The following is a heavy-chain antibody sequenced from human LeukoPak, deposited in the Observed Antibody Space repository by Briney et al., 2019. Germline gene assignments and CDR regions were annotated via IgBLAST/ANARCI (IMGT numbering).Heavy chain of an antibody. CDR2: IYHSGST. D-gene: IGHD3-9*01. CDR3: ARDLHYDILTSYYYYYMDV. CDR1: GGSISSSNW. J-gene: IGHJ6*03. V-gene: IGHV4-4*02. Sequence: PSGTLSLTCAVSGGSISSSNWWSWVRPPPGKGLEWIGEIYHSGSTNYNPSLKSRVTISVDKSKNQFSLKLSSVTAADTAVYYCARDLHYDILTSYYYYYMDVWGKGTTVTISS.